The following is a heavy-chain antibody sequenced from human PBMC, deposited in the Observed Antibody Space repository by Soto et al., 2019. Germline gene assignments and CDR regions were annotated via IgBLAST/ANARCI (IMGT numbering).Heavy chain of an antibody. D-gene: IGHD5-12*01. V-gene: IGHV4-39*01. CDR3: ARTENSAYAPSDY. J-gene: IGHJ4*02. CDR1: GGSISSSSYY. CDR2: ISYSGST. Sequence: QLRLQESGPGLVKPSETLSLTCTVSGGSISSSSYYWGWIRQPPGKGLEWIGSISYSGSTYYKSSLKSRVTISIDTSNNQFSLKLTSVTAADTAVYYCARTENSAYAPSDYWGLGTLVTVSS.